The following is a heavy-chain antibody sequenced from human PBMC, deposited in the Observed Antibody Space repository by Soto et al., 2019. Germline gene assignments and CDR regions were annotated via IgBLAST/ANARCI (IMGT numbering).Heavy chain of an antibody. J-gene: IGHJ1*01. CDR3: ASRLGRYSSSWYRVGAEYFQH. CDR2: IYSGGST. V-gene: IGHV3-66*01. Sequence: PGGSLRIFCAASGESVCSNYMSWVRQAPGKGLELVSVIYSGGSTYYADSEKGRFTISRDNFKNTLYLQMNSLRAEDTAVYYCASRLGRYSSSWYRVGAEYFQHWGQGTLVTVSS. CDR1: GESVCSNY. D-gene: IGHD6-13*01.